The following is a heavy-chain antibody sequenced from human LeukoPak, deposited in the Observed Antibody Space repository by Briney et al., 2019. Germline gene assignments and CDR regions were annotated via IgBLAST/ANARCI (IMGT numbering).Heavy chain of an antibody. D-gene: IGHD3-10*01. J-gene: IGHJ4*02. CDR3: ARLKSVLLWFGALLSYYFDY. CDR2: SYYSGST. CDR1: GGSISSSSYY. V-gene: IGHV4-39*01. Sequence: SETLSLTCTVSGGSISSSSYYWGWIRRPPGRGLERIGSSYYSGSTSYNPSLKSRVNISVDTSKNQFSLKLSSVTAADTAVYYCARLKSVLLWFGALLSYYFDYWGQGTLVTVSS.